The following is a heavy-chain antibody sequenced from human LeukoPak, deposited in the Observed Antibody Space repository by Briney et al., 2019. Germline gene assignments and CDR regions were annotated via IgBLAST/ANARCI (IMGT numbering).Heavy chain of an antibody. Sequence: GASVKVSCKASGYTFTSYGISWVRQAPGQGLEWMGWISGDNGSTNYAQKLQGRVTMTTDTSTSTAYTELRSLRSDDSAIYYCAREDTRRGSRGYFDYWGQGTLVTVSS. V-gene: IGHV1-18*01. CDR1: GYTFTSYG. J-gene: IGHJ4*02. CDR3: AREDTRRGSRGYFDY. D-gene: IGHD2-2*01. CDR2: ISGDNGST.